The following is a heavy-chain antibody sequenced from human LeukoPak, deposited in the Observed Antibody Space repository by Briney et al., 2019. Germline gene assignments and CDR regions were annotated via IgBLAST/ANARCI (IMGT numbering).Heavy chain of an antibody. V-gene: IGHV4-38-2*01. D-gene: IGHD3-3*01. Sequence: PSETLSLTWVVSSYSISSGYYWGWIRQPPGKGLEWIGTIYHSGNTYYNPSLNSRVTISADTSKNHLSLKMNSVTAADTAVYYCARLMRDSGYYVDAFDIWGQGKMVTVSS. CDR3: ARLMRDSGYYVDAFDI. CDR1: SYSISSGYY. J-gene: IGHJ3*02. CDR2: IYHSGNT.